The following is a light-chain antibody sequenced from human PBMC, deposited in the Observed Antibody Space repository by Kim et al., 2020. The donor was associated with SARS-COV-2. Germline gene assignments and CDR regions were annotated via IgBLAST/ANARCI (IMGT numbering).Light chain of an antibody. CDR2: SDT. Sequence: QRVTISCSGGSSNIGVNTVNWSQQLPGTAPNLLIYSDTQRPSGVPDRFSCSKSGTSASLAISGLQSEDEADYYCAAWDDSLNPHVVFGGGTQLTVL. V-gene: IGLV1-44*01. CDR3: AAWDDSLNPHVV. J-gene: IGLJ2*01. CDR1: SSNIGVNT.